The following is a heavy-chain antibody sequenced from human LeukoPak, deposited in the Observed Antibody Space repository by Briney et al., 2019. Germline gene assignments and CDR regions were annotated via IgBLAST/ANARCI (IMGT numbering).Heavy chain of an antibody. Sequence: GGSLRPSCAASGFIISDYWMNWVRQVPGKGLEWVANINEDGSVQDYVDSVRGRFTISRDNAKNSVYLQMNSLRAEDTGVYYCIRDEALWRLDYWGQGTLVTVSS. CDR2: INEDGSVQ. CDR1: GFIISDYW. D-gene: IGHD2-21*01. J-gene: IGHJ4*02. CDR3: IRDEALWRLDY. V-gene: IGHV3-7*01.